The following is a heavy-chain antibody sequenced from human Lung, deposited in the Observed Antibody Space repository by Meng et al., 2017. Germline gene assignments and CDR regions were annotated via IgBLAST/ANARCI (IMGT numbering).Heavy chain of an antibody. CDR2: ISAYNGNT. V-gene: IGHV1-18*01. CDR1: GYTFTTYG. J-gene: IGHJ4*02. Sequence: QLQVVQSGAEVKEPGASVKGSCKASGYTFTTYGLSWVRQAPGQGLEWMGWISAYNGNTKYAQKVQGRVTMTRDTSTTTAYMELRNLRSDDTAVYYCVSERGGGSFDYWGQGTLVTVSS. D-gene: IGHD3-10*01. CDR3: VSERGGGSFDY.